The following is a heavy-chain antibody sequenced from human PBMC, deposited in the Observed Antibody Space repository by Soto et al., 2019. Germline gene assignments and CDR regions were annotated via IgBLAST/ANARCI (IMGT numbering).Heavy chain of an antibody. J-gene: IGHJ4*02. CDR1: GGSISSSSYY. CDR2: IYSSGST. CDR3: ARRYGGGFDF. Sequence: SETLSLTCTVSGGSISSSSYYWGWIRQPPGKGLEWIGYIYSSGSTNYNPSLKSRVTISVDTSKNQFSLKLSSVTAADTAVYYCARRYGGGFDFWGQGTLVTVSS. V-gene: IGHV4-39*01. D-gene: IGHD3-10*01.